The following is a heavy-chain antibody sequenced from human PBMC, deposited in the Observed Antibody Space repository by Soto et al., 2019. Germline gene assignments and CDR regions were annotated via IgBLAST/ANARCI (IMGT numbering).Heavy chain of an antibody. Sequence: QVQLVQSGAEVKKPGSSVQVSCKASGGTFSSYAISWVRQAPGHGLEWLGGIIPIFGTANYAQKFQGRVTITADESTSTAYMELSSLRSEDTAVYYCARDPPGAMVTRMGAFDIWGQGTMVTVSS. V-gene: IGHV1-69*01. D-gene: IGHD5-18*01. CDR3: ARDPPGAMVTRMGAFDI. CDR2: IIPIFGTA. J-gene: IGHJ3*02. CDR1: GGTFSSYA.